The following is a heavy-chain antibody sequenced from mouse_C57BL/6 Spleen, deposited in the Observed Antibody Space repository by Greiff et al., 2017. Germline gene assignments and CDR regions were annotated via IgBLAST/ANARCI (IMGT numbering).Heavy chain of an antibody. J-gene: IGHJ1*03. CDR1: GFTFSSYA. CDR3: TRAGYGSSLWYFDV. D-gene: IGHD1-1*01. CDR2: ISSGGDYI. Sequence: EVQRVESGEGLVKPGGSLKLSCAASGFTFSSYAMSWVRQTPEKRLEWVAYISSGGDYIYYADTVKGRFTISRDNARNTLYLQMSSLKSEDTAMYYCTRAGYGSSLWYFDVWGTGTTVTVSS. V-gene: IGHV5-9-1*02.